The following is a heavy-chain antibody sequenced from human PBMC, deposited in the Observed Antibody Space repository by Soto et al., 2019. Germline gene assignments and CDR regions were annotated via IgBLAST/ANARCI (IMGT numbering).Heavy chain of an antibody. CDR1: GYTFTSYG. J-gene: IGHJ6*03. Sequence: ASVKVSCKASGYTFTSYGISWVRQAPGQGLEWMGWISAYNCNTNYAQKLQGRVTMTKDTSTSTAYMELRSLRSDDTAVYYCASATSGYDDYYDYYYYMDVWGKGTTVTVS. CDR3: ASATSGYDDYYDYYYYMDV. V-gene: IGHV1-18*01. CDR2: ISAYNCNT. D-gene: IGHD5-12*01.